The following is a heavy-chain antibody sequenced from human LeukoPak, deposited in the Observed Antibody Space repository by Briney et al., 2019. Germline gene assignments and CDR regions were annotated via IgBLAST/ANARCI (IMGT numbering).Heavy chain of an antibody. Sequence: GGSLRLSCAASGFTVSSNYMSWVRQAPGKGLEWVSVIYSGGSTYYADSVKGRFTISRDNSKNTLYLQMNSLRAEDTAVYYCARRSSGWYGYYIDYWGQGTLVTVSS. CDR1: GFTVSSNY. CDR3: ARRSSGWYGYYIDY. CDR2: IYSGGST. J-gene: IGHJ4*02. V-gene: IGHV3-66*04. D-gene: IGHD6-19*01.